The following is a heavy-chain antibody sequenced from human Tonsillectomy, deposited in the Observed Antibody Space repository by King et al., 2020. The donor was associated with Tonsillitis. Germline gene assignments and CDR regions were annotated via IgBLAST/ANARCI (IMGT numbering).Heavy chain of an antibody. D-gene: IGHD3-16*01. V-gene: IGHV4-31*01. CDR2: IYYSGST. J-gene: IGHJ6*03. CDR3: ARGKPSGIMITFGGHYMDV. Sequence: QLQESGPGLVKPSQTLSLTCTVSGGSISSGGYYWSWIRQLPGKGLEWIGYIYYSGSTYYNPSPKGLVRISVDTSKNQFSLKLSSVTAADTAVYYCARGKPSGIMITFGGHYMDVWGKGTTVTVSS. CDR1: GGSISSGGYY.